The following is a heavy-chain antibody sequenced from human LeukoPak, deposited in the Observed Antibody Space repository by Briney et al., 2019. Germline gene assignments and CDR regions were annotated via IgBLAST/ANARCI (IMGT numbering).Heavy chain of an antibody. J-gene: IGHJ4*02. CDR3: ARDARLEWLLYRSGPRPPFDY. CDR2: ISSSSSYI. Sequence: PGGSLRLSCAASGFTFSSYSMNWVRQAPGKGLEWVSSISSSSSYIYYADSVKGRFTISRDNAKNSLYLQMNSLRAEDTAVYYCARDARLEWLLYRSGPRPPFDYWGQGTLVTVSS. V-gene: IGHV3-21*01. D-gene: IGHD3-3*01. CDR1: GFTFSSYS.